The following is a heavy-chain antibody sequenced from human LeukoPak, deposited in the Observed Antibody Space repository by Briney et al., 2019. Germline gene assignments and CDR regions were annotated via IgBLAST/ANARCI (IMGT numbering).Heavy chain of an antibody. CDR2: IKSKTEGETI. D-gene: IGHD4-17*01. V-gene: IGHV3-15*01. J-gene: IGHJ3*02. CDR3: AREGTGDYAHAFDI. CDR1: GFTFSNTW. Sequence: GGSLRLSCAASGFTFSNTWMSWVRQAPGKGLEWVARIKSKTEGETIDYSAPVKGRFTISRDDSKNTLYLQMNTLKTEDTAVYYCAREGTGDYAHAFDIWGQGTMVTVSS.